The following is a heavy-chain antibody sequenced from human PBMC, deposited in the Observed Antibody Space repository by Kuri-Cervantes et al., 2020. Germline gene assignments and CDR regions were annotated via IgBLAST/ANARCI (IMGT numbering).Heavy chain of an antibody. CDR1: GYTFTSYS. J-gene: IGHJ3*02. D-gene: IGHD2-21*01. V-gene: IGHV1-3*01. Sequence: GGSLRLSCKASGYTFTSYSMHWVRQAPGQRLEWMGWIRAGNGNTKYSQKFQGRLILTRDTSASTDYMELSSLRSEDTAVYYCARERFIDWVDLDAFDIWGQGTVVTVSS. CDR3: ARERFIDWVDLDAFDI. CDR2: IRAGNGNT.